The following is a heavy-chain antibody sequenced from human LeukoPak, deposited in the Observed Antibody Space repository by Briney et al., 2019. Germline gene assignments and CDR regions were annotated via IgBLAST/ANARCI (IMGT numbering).Heavy chain of an antibody. V-gene: IGHV3-23*01. CDR2: ISYNSANK. CDR3: TKRRPSGSVTVDEY. CDR1: GFSFGSFT. Sequence: GSLRLSCTTSGFSFGSFTMSWVRQAPGKGLEWVSSISYNSANKWHADSVKGRFTISRDNSKNTLHLQMHSLRADDTALYYCTKRRPSGSVTVDEYWGQGALVTVSS. D-gene: IGHD2-21*02. J-gene: IGHJ4*02.